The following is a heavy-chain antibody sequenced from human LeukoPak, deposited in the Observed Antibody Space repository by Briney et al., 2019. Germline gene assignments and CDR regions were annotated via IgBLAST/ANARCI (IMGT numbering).Heavy chain of an antibody. Sequence: ASVTVSCKASGYIFTRYYIHWVRQAPGQGLERMGIINPGGGTTSYEQKFQGRLTVTRDTSTSTVYMELRSLRSEDTAVYYCARQVATKVTNAVDIWGQGTLVTVSS. CDR1: GYIFTRYY. CDR2: INPGGGTT. J-gene: IGHJ3*02. D-gene: IGHD5-18*01. V-gene: IGHV1-46*01. CDR3: ARQVATKVTNAVDI.